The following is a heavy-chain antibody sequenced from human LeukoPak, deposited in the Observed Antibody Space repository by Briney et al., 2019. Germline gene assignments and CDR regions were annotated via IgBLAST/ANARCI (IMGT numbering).Heavy chain of an antibody. V-gene: IGHV3-74*01. D-gene: IGHD3-22*01. Sequence: PGGSLRLSCAASGFIFSSKWIHWVRQAPGKGPEWVSRIDNGGSYTSYADSVKGRFTISRDNAKNTLYLQMNSLRAEDTAVYYCARDLPISDSSGYYLDYWGQGTVVTVSS. CDR2: IDNGGSYT. CDR1: GFIFSSKW. CDR3: ARDLPISDSSGYYLDY. J-gene: IGHJ4*02.